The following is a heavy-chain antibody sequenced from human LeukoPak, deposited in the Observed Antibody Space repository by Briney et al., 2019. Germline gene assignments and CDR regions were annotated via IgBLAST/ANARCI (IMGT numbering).Heavy chain of an antibody. CDR3: ARGPPISGNFWRGKNHPPDY. CDR2: ISSSGSTI. Sequence: GGSLRLSCAASGFIFSSYEMNWVRQAPGKGLEWVSYISSSGSTIYYADSVKGRFTISRDNAKNSLYLQMNSLRAEDTAVYYCARGPPISGNFWRGKNHPPDYWGQGTLVTVSS. CDR1: GFIFSSYE. V-gene: IGHV3-48*03. J-gene: IGHJ4*02. D-gene: IGHD3-3*01.